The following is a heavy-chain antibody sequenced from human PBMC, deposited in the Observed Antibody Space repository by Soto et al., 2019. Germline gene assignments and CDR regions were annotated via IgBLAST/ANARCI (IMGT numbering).Heavy chain of an antibody. CDR3: ARVFGSSSYYYYYGMDV. D-gene: IGHD6-6*01. V-gene: IGHV3-7*03. CDR1: GFTFSSYW. CDR2: IKQDGSEK. J-gene: IGHJ6*04. Sequence: GSLRLSCAASGFTFSSYWMSWVRQAPGKGLEWVANIKQDGSEKYYVDSVKGRFTISRDNAKNSLYLQMNSLRAEDTAVYYCARVFGSSSYYYYYGMDVWGKGTTVTVSS.